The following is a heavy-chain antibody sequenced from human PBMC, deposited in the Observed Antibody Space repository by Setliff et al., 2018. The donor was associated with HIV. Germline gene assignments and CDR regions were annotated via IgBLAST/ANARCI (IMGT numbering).Heavy chain of an antibody. CDR3: ATYGSGSYGLAFDI. J-gene: IGHJ3*02. Sequence: SETPSLTCTVSGGSISSSSYYWGWIRQPPGKGLEWIGSIYYSGSTYYNPSLKSRVTISVDTSKNQFSLKLSSVTAADTAVYYCATYGSGSYGLAFDIWGQGTMVTVSS. CDR2: IYYSGST. V-gene: IGHV4-39*05. CDR1: GGSISSSSYY. D-gene: IGHD3-10*01.